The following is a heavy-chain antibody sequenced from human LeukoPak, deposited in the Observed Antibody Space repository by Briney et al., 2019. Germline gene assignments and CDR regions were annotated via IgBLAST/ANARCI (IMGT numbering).Heavy chain of an antibody. Sequence: ASVKVSCKTSGYTFTSYDISWVRQAPGQGLEWMGWISAYNGNTDYAQKFQGRVTMTEDTSTDTAYMELSSLRSEDTAVYYCATEGYYDSSGYYTDYWGQGTLVTVSS. J-gene: IGHJ4*02. CDR1: GYTFTSYD. D-gene: IGHD3-22*01. CDR3: ATEGYYDSSGYYTDY. CDR2: ISAYNGNT. V-gene: IGHV1-18*01.